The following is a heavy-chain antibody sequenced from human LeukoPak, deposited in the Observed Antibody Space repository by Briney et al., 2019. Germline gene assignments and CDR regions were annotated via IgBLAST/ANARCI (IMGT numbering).Heavy chain of an antibody. CDR3: ARGIAADEEHY. CDR2: ITSSGDYI. D-gene: IGHD6-13*01. J-gene: IGHJ4*02. CDR1: GFTFSSSW. Sequence: GGSLRLSCAASGFTFSSSWMTWVRQAPGKGLEWVSCITSSGDYIYYADSVKGRFTISRDNAKNSLYLQMNSLRGEDAAVYYCARGIAADEEHYWGQGALVTVSS. V-gene: IGHV3-21*01.